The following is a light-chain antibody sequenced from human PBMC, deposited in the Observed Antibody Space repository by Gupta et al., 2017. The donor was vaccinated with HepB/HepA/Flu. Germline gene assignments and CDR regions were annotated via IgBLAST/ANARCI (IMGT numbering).Light chain of an antibody. J-gene: IGLJ3*02. CDR2: DVT. CDR3: SSYTGSSLWV. Sequence: QSALTHPASVSGSPGQSITISCTGTSSDVGGYNYVSWYQQHPGKVPKLMIYDVTNRPSGVSNRFSGSKSGNTASLTISGLQAEDEADYYCSSYTGSSLWVFGGRTKLTVL. CDR1: SSDVGGYNY. V-gene: IGLV2-14*03.